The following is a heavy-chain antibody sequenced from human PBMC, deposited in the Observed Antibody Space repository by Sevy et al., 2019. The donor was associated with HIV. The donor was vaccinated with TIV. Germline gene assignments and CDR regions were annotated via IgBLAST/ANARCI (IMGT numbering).Heavy chain of an antibody. V-gene: IGHV3-33*01. CDR1: GFTFSDYG. CDR3: XXXXXXXIPYFEY. Sequence: GGSLRLSCVASGFTFSDYGMHWVRQAPGKGLEWVALIWYDGTNKNYADSVKGRFTISKDNSKNTVYLQMNSLRAEDXXXXXXXXXXXXXIPYFEYWGQGTLVTVSS. CDR2: IWYDGTNK. J-gene: IGHJ4*02.